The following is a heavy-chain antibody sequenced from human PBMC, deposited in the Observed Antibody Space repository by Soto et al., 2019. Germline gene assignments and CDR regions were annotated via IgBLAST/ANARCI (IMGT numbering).Heavy chain of an antibody. Sequence: GGSLRLSCAGSGCPFSSYSMNWVRQAPGKGLEWVSYISSSSSTIYYADSVKGRFTISRDNAKNSLYLQMNSLRAEDTAVYYCARCDYVWGSYRPFGYWGQGTLVTVSS. V-gene: IGHV3-48*01. CDR2: ISSSSSTI. J-gene: IGHJ4*02. D-gene: IGHD3-16*02. CDR1: GCPFSSYS. CDR3: ARCDYVWGSYRPFGY.